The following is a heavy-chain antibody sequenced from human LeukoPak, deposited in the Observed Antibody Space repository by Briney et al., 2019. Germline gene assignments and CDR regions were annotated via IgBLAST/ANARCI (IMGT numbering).Heavy chain of an antibody. CDR2: INHSGST. Sequence: PSETLSLTCAVYGGSFSGYYWSWIRQPPGKGLEWIGVINHSGSTNYNPSLKSRVTISVDTSKNQFSLKLSSVTAADTAVYYCARHYYDYVWGSSRWYFDYWGQGTLVTVSS. D-gene: IGHD3-16*01. J-gene: IGHJ4*02. CDR3: ARHYYDYVWGSSRWYFDY. CDR1: GGSFSGYY. V-gene: IGHV4-34*01.